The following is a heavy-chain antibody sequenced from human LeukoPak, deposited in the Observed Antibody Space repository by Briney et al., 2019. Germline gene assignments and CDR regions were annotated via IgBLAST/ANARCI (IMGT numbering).Heavy chain of an antibody. D-gene: IGHD6-19*01. CDR2: INPNSGGT. J-gene: IGHJ3*02. CDR1: RYTFTGYY. CDR3: ARGDQWLSAFDI. Sequence: ASVKVSCKASRYTFTGYYMHWVRQAPGQGLEWMGWINPNSGGTNYAQKFQGRVTMTRDTSISTAYMELSRLRSDDTAVYYCARGDQWLSAFDIWGQGTMVTVSS. V-gene: IGHV1-2*02.